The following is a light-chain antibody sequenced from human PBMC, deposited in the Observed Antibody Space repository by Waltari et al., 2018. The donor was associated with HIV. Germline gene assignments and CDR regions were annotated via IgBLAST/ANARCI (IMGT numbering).Light chain of an antibody. V-gene: IGLV2-14*01. Sequence: QSALTQPASVSGSPGQSITISCTGSSSDIGAYNYVSWYQHHPGKVPKLIIYEVSHRPSGVSHRFSGSESGNIASLTITALQAEDDADYYCTSYTSTTTPDVFGSGTKLTVL. CDR3: TSYTSTTTPDV. CDR2: EVS. J-gene: IGLJ1*01. CDR1: SSDIGAYNY.